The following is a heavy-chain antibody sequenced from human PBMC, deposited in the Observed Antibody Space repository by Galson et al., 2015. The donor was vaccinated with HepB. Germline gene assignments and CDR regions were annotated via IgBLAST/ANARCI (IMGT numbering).Heavy chain of an antibody. Sequence: SVKVSCKASGYTFTSYDINWVRQATGQGLEWMGWMNPNSGNTGYAQKFQGRVTMTRNTSISTAYMELSSLRSEDTAVYYCARNPGRYYYDSSGYYLYSLYYYYYGMDVWGQGTTVTVSS. J-gene: IGHJ6*02. V-gene: IGHV1-8*01. D-gene: IGHD3-22*01. CDR3: ARNPGRYYYDSSGYYLYSLYYYYYGMDV. CDR1: GYTFTSYD. CDR2: MNPNSGNT.